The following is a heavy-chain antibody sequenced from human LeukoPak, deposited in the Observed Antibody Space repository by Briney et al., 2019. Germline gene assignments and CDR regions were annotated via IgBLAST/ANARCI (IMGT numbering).Heavy chain of an antibody. V-gene: IGHV3-23*01. D-gene: IGHD4-17*01. Sequence: PGGSLRLSCAASGFTFSSYAMSWVRQAPGKGLEWVSAINGSGGSTYYADSVKGRFTISRDNAKNSLYLQMNSLRAEDTAVYYCARVYTDNGDYRDAFDIWGQETMVTVSS. CDR1: GFTFSSYA. J-gene: IGHJ3*02. CDR3: ARVYTDNGDYRDAFDI. CDR2: INGSGGST.